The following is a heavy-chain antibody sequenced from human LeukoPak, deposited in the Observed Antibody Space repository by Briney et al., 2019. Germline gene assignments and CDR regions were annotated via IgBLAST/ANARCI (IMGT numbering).Heavy chain of an antibody. CDR2: IYTSGST. Sequence: PSETLSLTCTVSGGPISSGSYYWSWIRQPAGKGLEWIGRIYTSGSTNYNPSLKSRVTISVDTSKNQFSLKLSSVTAADTAVYYCARARGWELPSRDPGAFDIWGQGTMVTVSS. CDR1: GGPISSGSYY. D-gene: IGHD1-26*01. J-gene: IGHJ3*02. CDR3: ARARGWELPSRDPGAFDI. V-gene: IGHV4-61*02.